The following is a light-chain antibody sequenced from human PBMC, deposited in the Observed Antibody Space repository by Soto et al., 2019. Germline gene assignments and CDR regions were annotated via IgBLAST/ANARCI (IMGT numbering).Light chain of an antibody. J-gene: IGKJ1*01. CDR3: QQSYSTPPWT. CDR1: QSIVTY. CDR2: AAS. Sequence: DIHMTQSPSSLSASVVERVTITCRASQSIVTYLNWYLQKPGKAPKLLIYAASNLQSGVPSRFSGSGSGTDFTLTISSLQPEDFATYFCQQSYSTPPWTFGQGTKVDI. V-gene: IGKV1-39*01.